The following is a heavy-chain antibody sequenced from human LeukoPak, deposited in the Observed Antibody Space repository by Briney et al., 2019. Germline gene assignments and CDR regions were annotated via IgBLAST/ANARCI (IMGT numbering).Heavy chain of an antibody. D-gene: IGHD6-19*01. Sequence: GGSLRLSCVASGFTFSNLAMGWVRQAPGKGLEWVSVISDSGGATYYADSVKGRFTISRDNSRNTLYLQMNSLRVDDTAVYYCAKDARRYSGWYFFDHWGQGTLVTVSS. CDR3: AKDARRYSGWYFFDH. CDR1: GFTFSNLA. CDR2: ISDSGGAT. V-gene: IGHV3-23*01. J-gene: IGHJ4*02.